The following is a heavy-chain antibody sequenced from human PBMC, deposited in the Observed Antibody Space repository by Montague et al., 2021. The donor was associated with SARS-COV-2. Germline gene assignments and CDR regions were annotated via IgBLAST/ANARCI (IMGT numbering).Heavy chain of an antibody. Sequence: SLRLSCAASGFTFSHYWMELVRQGPGKGLVWVSNDNTDGTRTNYXXSSKVRVTISRDNAKNTLYLQIDSLTADDTAVYYCARGAFSNGLDKWGQGTLVTVSS. CDR1: GFTFSHYW. CDR3: ARGAFSNGLDK. D-gene: IGHD6-19*01. V-gene: IGHV3-74*01. J-gene: IGHJ4*02. CDR2: DNTDGTRT.